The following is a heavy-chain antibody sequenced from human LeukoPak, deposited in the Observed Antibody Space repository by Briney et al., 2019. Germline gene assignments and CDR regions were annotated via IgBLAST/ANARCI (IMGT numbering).Heavy chain of an antibody. CDR1: GGSISSYY. CDR3: ARIGEKPWYSSSWYYFDY. V-gene: IGHV4-59*01. Sequence: SETLSLTCTVSGGSISSYYWSWIRQPPGKGLEWIGYIYYSGSTNYNPSLKSRVTISVDTSKNQFSLKLSSVTAADTAVYYCARIGEKPWYSSSWYYFDYWGQGTLVTVSS. D-gene: IGHD6-13*01. CDR2: IYYSGST. J-gene: IGHJ4*02.